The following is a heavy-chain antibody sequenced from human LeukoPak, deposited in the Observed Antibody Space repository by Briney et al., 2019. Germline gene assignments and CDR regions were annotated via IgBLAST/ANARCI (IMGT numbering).Heavy chain of an antibody. Sequence: SETLSLTCTVSGGSISSGDYYWSWIRQPPGKGLEWIGYIYYSGSTYYNPSLQSRVTISVDTSKNQFSLKLSSVTAADTAVYYCARGLAVAANRYYFDYWGQGTLVTVSS. V-gene: IGHV4-30-4*02. J-gene: IGHJ4*02. CDR1: GGSISSGDYY. CDR2: IYYSGST. D-gene: IGHD6-19*01. CDR3: ARGLAVAANRYYFDY.